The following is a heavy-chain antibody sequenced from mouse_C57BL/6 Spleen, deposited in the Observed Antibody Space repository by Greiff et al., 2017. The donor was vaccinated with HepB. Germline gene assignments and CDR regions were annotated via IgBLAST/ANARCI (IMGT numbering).Heavy chain of an antibody. V-gene: IGHV1-80*01. D-gene: IGHD3-3*01. CDR2: IYPGDGDT. J-gene: IGHJ4*01. CDR1: GYAFSSYW. CDR3: ARSLDLGNAMGY. Sequence: QVQLQQSGAELVKPGASVKISCKASGYAFSSYWMNWVKQRPGKGLEWIGQIYPGDGDTNYNGKFKGKATLTADKSSSTAYMQLSSLTSEDSAVYFCARSLDLGNAMGYWGQVTSVTVAS.